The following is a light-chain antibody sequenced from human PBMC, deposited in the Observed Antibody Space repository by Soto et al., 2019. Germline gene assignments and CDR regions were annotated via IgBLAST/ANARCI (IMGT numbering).Light chain of an antibody. CDR2: XVT. CDR3: TSYVGNDIWV. J-gene: IGLJ3*02. CDR1: SSDVGAYKY. Sequence: QSALTQPPSASGSPGQSVTISCTGTSSDVGAYKYVSWYQQYPGKAXKLMIXXVTXXXSXVPXRVSXXKSXXXXXXTVSGLQAEDEADYYCTSYVGNDIWVFGGGTKLTVL. V-gene: IGLV2-8*01.